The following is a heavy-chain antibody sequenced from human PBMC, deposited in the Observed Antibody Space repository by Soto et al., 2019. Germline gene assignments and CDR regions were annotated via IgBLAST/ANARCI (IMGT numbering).Heavy chain of an antibody. J-gene: IGHJ5*02. CDR3: AGDPDSHYNDSHASSYP. CDR2: IIPIIGII. V-gene: IGHV1-69*08. CDR1: GVTFSTYT. Sequence: QVQLVQSGAEVKKPGSSVKVSCKASGVTFSTYTITWVRQATGQGLEWMGRIIPIIGIINYAQKFKGRVTISADKFTCTADMELTGLRSADTAVYYCAGDPDSHYNDSHASSYPWGQVTLVTDSS. D-gene: IGHD4-4*01.